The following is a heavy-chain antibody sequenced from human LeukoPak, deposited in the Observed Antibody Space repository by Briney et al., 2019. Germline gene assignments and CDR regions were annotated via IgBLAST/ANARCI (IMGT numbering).Heavy chain of an antibody. CDR3: ARVGLYYYGSGSFPDY. J-gene: IGHJ4*02. CDR2: IYPGDSET. D-gene: IGHD3-10*01. Sequence: GESLKISCKGSGYRFTSYWFGWVRQMPGKGLEWMGIIYPGDSETRYSPSFQGQVTISADKSLSTAYLQWSSLKASDTAMYYCARVGLYYYGSGSFPDYWGQGTLVTVSS. CDR1: GYRFTSYW. V-gene: IGHV5-51*01.